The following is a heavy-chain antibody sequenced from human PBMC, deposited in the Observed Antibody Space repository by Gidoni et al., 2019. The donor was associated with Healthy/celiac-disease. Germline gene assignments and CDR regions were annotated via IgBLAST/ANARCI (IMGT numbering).Heavy chain of an antibody. CDR1: VGSISTSRYY. CDR3: ARHTLSSHCWTALNWFDP. Sequence: QLQLQESGPGLVKPSETLSLTCTVSVGSISTSRYYWGWLRQPPGKGLEWIGSIYYSGSTYYNPSLKSRVTISVDTSKNQFSLKLSSVTAADTAVYYCARHTLSSHCWTALNWFDPWGQGTLVTVSS. D-gene: IGHD3-3*02. J-gene: IGHJ5*02. V-gene: IGHV4-39*01. CDR2: IYYSGST.